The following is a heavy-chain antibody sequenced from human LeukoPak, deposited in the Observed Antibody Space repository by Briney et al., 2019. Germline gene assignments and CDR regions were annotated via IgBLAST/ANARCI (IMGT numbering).Heavy chain of an antibody. CDR1: GGTFSSYA. CDR3: ARDCSGGSCYEH. CDR2: IIPILGIA. D-gene: IGHD2-15*01. V-gene: IGHV1-69*04. Sequence: ASVKVSCKASGGTFSSYAISWVRQAPGQGLEWMGRIIPILGIANYAQKFQGRVTITADKSTSTAYMELSSLRSEDTAVYYCARDCSGGSCYEHWGQGTLVTVSS. J-gene: IGHJ4*02.